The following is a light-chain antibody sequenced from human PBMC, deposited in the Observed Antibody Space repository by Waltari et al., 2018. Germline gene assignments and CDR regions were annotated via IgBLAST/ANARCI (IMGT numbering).Light chain of an antibody. Sequence: EILLTQSPGTLSLSPGETATLSCRASQTVGKALTWYQQKPGQAPRLLIYDTSRRAPGIPDRFSGSVFGTDFSLTISRLEPEDFAVYYCQKYDRLPATFGQGTKVEIK. J-gene: IGKJ1*01. CDR1: QTVGKA. V-gene: IGKV3-20*01. CDR2: DTS. CDR3: QKYDRLPAT.